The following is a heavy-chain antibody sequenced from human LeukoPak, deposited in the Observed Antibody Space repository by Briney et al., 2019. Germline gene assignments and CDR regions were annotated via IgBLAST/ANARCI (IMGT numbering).Heavy chain of an antibody. CDR1: GYIFTSYW. Sequence: GESLKISCKGSGYIFTSYWIGWVRQMPGKGLEWMGIIYPGDSDTRYSPSFQGQVTIPADKSISTAYLQWSSLKASDTAMYYCARPYYYDSSGYHALGYWGQGTLVTVSS. V-gene: IGHV5-51*01. J-gene: IGHJ4*02. CDR2: IYPGDSDT. CDR3: ARPYYYDSSGYHALGY. D-gene: IGHD3-22*01.